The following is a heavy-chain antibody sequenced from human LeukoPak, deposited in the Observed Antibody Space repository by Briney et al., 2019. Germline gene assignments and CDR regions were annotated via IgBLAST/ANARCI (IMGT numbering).Heavy chain of an antibody. J-gene: IGHJ6*03. CDR1: GYTLTGYN. CDR2: STHYNST. CDR3: ARGMGDGYSLDFYYMDV. D-gene: IGHD5-24*01. Sequence: GASVKVSCKASGYTLTGYNINWVRQAPGQGLEWMGWSTHYNSTNYGQKFQGRVTMTTDTSTSTAYMELRSLRSDDTAMYYCARGMGDGYSLDFYYMDVWGKGTTVTVS. V-gene: IGHV1-18*01.